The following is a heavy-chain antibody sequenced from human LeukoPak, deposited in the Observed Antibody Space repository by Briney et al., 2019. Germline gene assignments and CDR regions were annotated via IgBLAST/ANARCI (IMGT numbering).Heavy chain of an antibody. CDR1: GFTLSSYA. J-gene: IGHJ4*02. V-gene: IGHV3-30*04. CDR3: ARGTGYTYAFTGRERTKSRLDY. CDR2: ISYDGSNK. Sequence: GGSLRLSCAASGFTLSSYAIHWVRQAPAKGLEWVAVISYDGSNKYYADSVKGRFTISRDNSKNTLYLQMNSLRAEDTAVYYCARGTGYTYAFTGRERTKSRLDYWGQGTLVTVSS. D-gene: IGHD5-18*01.